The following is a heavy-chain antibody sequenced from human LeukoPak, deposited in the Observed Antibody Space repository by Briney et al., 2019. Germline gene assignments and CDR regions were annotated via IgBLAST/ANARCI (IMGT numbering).Heavy chain of an antibody. CDR3: ARMGDYSGSSFDY. Sequence: ASVKVSCKASGYTFTGYYMHWVRQAPGQGLEWMGWINPNSGGTNYAQKFQGRVTMTRDTSISTAYMELSRLRSDDTAVYYCARMGDYSGSSFDYWGQGTLVTVSS. D-gene: IGHD1-26*01. CDR1: GYTFTGYY. J-gene: IGHJ4*02. CDR2: INPNSGGT. V-gene: IGHV1-2*02.